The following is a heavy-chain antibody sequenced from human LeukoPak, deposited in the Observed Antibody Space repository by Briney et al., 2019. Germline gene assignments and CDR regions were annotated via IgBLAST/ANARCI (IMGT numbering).Heavy chain of an antibody. D-gene: IGHD4-17*01. CDR1: GFTFSSYG. V-gene: IGHV3-30*18. CDR2: ISYDGSNK. Sequence: PGGSLRLSCAASGFTFSSYGMHWVRQAPGKGLEWVAVISYDGSNKYYADSVKGRFTISRDNSKNTLYLQMNSLRAEDTAVYYCAKDDYGDSSLRYWGQGTLVTVSS. J-gene: IGHJ4*02. CDR3: AKDDYGDSSLRY.